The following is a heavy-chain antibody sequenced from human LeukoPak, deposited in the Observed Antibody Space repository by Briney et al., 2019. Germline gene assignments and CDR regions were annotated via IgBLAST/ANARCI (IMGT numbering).Heavy chain of an antibody. CDR1: GFTFSAYW. D-gene: IGHD4-17*01. V-gene: IGHV3-74*01. Sequence: GGSLRLSCAASGFTFSAYWMHWVRQAPGKGLVWVSRINSDGSSRTYADSVKGRFTISRDNSKNTLYLQMNSLRAEDTAVYYCATQTTVTRFSAEYFQHWGQGTLVTVSS. J-gene: IGHJ1*01. CDR3: ATQTTVTRFSAEYFQH. CDR2: INSDGSSR.